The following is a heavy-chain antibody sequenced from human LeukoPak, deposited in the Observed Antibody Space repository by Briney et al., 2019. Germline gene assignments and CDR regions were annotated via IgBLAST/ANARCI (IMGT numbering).Heavy chain of an antibody. Sequence: LGRSLRLSCVASGFTFSSYGMHWVRQAPGKGLEWVAVISYDGSNKYYADSVKGRFTISRDNSKNTLYLQMNSLRAEDTAVYYCAKGIAAAEGFDPWGQGTLVTVSS. V-gene: IGHV3-30*18. J-gene: IGHJ5*02. CDR2: ISYDGSNK. CDR1: GFTFSSYG. D-gene: IGHD6-13*01. CDR3: AKGIAAAEGFDP.